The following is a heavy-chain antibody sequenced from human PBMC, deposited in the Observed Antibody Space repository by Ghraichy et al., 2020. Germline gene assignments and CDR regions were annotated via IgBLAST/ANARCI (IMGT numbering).Heavy chain of an antibody. J-gene: IGHJ4*02. D-gene: IGHD2-2*01. CDR1: GFTFSSYA. V-gene: IGHV3-23*01. CDR3: AKTGMGYCSSTSFLYPFDY. Sequence: GSLRLSCAASGFTFSSYAMSWVRQAPGKGLEWVSAIGDTGGSTYYADSVKGRVTISRDNSKNTLYLQMNSLRAEDTVVYYCAKTGMGYCSSTSFLYPFDYGRQGSLLTVSP. CDR2: IGDTGGST.